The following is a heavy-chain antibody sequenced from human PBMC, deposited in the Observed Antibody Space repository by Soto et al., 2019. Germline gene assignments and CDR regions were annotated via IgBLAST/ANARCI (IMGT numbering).Heavy chain of an antibody. CDR3: ARQVPAAIRLGWFDP. V-gene: IGHV4-39*01. Sequence: SETLSLTCTVSGGSISRSTYYWGWIRHPPGKGLEWIGSIYYSGSTYYRPSLKSRVTISVDTSKNQFSLKLSSVTAADTAVYYCARQVPAAIRLGWFDPWGQGTLVTVSS. CDR1: GGSISRSTYY. D-gene: IGHD2-2*02. J-gene: IGHJ5*02. CDR2: IYYSGST.